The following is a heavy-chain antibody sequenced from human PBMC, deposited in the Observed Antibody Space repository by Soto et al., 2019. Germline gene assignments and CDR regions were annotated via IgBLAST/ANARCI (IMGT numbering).Heavy chain of an antibody. Sequence: LSLTCTVSGDSISSGGHYWSWIRQHPGKGLEWIGYIYYSGSTYYNPSLKSRVSIPVDTSKNQFSLKLSSVTAADTAVYYCARVGRYFDWLTIDYWGQGTLVTVSS. J-gene: IGHJ4*02. CDR1: GDSISSGGHY. V-gene: IGHV4-31*03. CDR3: ARVGRYFDWLTIDY. D-gene: IGHD3-9*01. CDR2: IYYSGST.